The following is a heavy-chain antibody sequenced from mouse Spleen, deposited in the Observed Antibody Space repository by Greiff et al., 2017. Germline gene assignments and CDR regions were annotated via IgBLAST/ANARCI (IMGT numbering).Heavy chain of an antibody. CDR3: VRDRDYYGSSLLYFDY. Sequence: EVQLVESGGGLVQPKGSLKLSCAASGFTFNTYAMHWVRQAPGKGLEWVARIRSKSSNYATYYADSVKDRFTISRDDSQSMLYLQMNNLKTEDTAMYYCVRDRDYYGSSLLYFDYWGQGTTLTVSS. D-gene: IGHD1-1*01. CDR1: GFTFNTYA. CDR2: IRSKSSNYAT. J-gene: IGHJ2*01. V-gene: IGHV10-3*01.